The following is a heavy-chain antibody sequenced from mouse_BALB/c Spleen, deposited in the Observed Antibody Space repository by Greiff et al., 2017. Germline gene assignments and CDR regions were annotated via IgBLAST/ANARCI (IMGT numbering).Heavy chain of an antibody. CDR2: ISTYYGDA. D-gene: IGHD2-3*01. V-gene: IGHV1S137*01. CDR1: GYTFTDYA. J-gene: IGHJ1*01. Sequence: QVQLKQSGAELVRPGVSVKISCKGSGYTFTDYAMHWVKQSHAKSLEWIGVISTYYGDASYNQKFKGKATMTVDKSSSTAYMELARLTSEDSAIYYCARECDGYGRYFDVWGAGTTVTVSS. CDR3: ARECDGYGRYFDV.